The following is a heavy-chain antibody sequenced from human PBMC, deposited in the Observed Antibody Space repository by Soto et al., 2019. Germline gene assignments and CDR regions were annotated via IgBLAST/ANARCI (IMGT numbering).Heavy chain of an antibody. D-gene: IGHD1-20*01. CDR3: ERDIRAVADNSRHWLEP. J-gene: IGHJ5*02. CDR2: IYYSWST. V-gene: IGHV4-59*01. Sequence: SSSXSLTGTFGVCCIMSYYFILMRHPPGKGLEWIGYIYYSWSTNYNPSLKSRVTISVDTSKNQFSLKLSSVTAADTAVYYCERDIRAVADNSRHWLEPRGQRTLV. CDR1: VCCIMSYY.